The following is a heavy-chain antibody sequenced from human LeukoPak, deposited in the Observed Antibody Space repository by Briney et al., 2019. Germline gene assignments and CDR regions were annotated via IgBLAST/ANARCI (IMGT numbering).Heavy chain of an antibody. CDR1: GGSISSYY. J-gene: IGHJ4*02. V-gene: IGHV4-59*01. CDR3: ARVWLRFGTHHFDY. Sequence: SETLSLTCTVSGGSISSYYWSWIRQPPGKGLEWIGYIYYSGSTNYNPSLKSRVTISVDTSKNQFSLKLSSVTAADTAVYYCARVWLRFGTHHFDYWGQGTLVTVSS. CDR2: IYYSGST. D-gene: IGHD3-10*01.